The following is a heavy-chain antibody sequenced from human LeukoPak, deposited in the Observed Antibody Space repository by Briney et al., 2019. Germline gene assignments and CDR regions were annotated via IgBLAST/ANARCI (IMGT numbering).Heavy chain of an antibody. CDR1: GFTFDDYT. CDR3: AKDAGYCSGGSCYDIFDY. CDR2: ISWEGGST. V-gene: IGHV3-43*01. Sequence: PGGSLRLSCAASGFTFDDYTMHWVRQAPGKGLEWVSLISWEGGSTYYADSVKGRFNISRDNSKNSLYLPMKSLRTEETALYYCAKDAGYCSGGSCYDIFDYWGQGTLVTVSS. D-gene: IGHD2-15*01. J-gene: IGHJ4*02.